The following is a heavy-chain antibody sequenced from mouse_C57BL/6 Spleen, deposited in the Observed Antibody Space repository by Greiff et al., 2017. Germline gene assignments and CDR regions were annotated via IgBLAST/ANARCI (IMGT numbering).Heavy chain of an antibody. J-gene: IGHJ2*01. CDR2: ISNGGGST. D-gene: IGHD1-1*01. V-gene: IGHV5-12*01. CDR3: ARPSPYYYGSSYLDY. Sequence: EVKLEESGGGLVQPGGSLKLSCAASGFTFSDYYMYWVRQTPEKRLEWVAYISNGGGSTYYPDTVKGRFTISRDNAKNTLYLQMSRLKSEDTAMYYCARPSPYYYGSSYLDYWGQGTTLTVSS. CDR1: GFTFSDYY.